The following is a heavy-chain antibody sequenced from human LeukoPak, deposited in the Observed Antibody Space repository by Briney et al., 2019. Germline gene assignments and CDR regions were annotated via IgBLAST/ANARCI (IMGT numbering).Heavy chain of an antibody. CDR1: GFTFSSYD. CDR3: ARWNWGGYYFDY. V-gene: IGHV3-13*01. J-gene: IGHJ4*02. CDR2: IGTAGDT. Sequence: GGSLRLSCAASGFTFSSYDMHWVRQATGKGLEWVSAIGTAGDTYYPGSVKGRFTISRENAKNSLYLQMNSLRAGDTAVYYCARWNWGGYYFDYWGQGTLVTVSS. D-gene: IGHD7-27*01.